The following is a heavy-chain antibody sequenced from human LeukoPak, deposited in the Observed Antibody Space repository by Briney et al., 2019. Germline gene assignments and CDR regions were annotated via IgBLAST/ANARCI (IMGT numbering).Heavy chain of an antibody. V-gene: IGHV4-34*01. J-gene: IGHJ5*02. Sequence: SETLSLTCAVYGESFSGYYWSWIRQPPGKGLEWIGEINHSGSTNYNPSLKSRVTISVDTSKNQFSLKLSSVTAADTAVYYCARGSLRLWFGALGSNWFDPWGQGTLVTVSP. D-gene: IGHD3-10*01. CDR3: ARGSLRLWFGALGSNWFDP. CDR2: INHSGST. CDR1: GESFSGYY.